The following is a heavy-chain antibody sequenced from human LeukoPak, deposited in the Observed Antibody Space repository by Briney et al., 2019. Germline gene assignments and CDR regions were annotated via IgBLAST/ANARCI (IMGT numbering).Heavy chain of an antibody. J-gene: IGHJ4*02. CDR1: GFTFSSYA. D-gene: IGHD2-2*01. V-gene: IGHV3-30-3*01. CDR3: ARSVPAADSGAFDY. Sequence: PGGSLRPSCAASGFTFSSYAMHWVRQAPGKGLEWVAVISYDGSNKYYADSVKGRFTISRDNSKNTLYLQMNSLRAEDTAVYYCARSVPAADSGAFDYWGQGTLVTVSS. CDR2: ISYDGSNK.